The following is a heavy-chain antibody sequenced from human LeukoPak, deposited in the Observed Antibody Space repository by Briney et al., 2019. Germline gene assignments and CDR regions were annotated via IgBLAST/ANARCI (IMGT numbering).Heavy chain of an antibody. CDR2: ISSSSSYI. CDR1: GFTFSSYS. CDR3: ARDLGSAYGENAFDI. Sequence: GGSLRLSCAVSGFTFSSYSITWVRQAPGKGLEWVSSISSSSSYIYYADSVKGRFTVSRDNAKNSLYLQMNSLRAEDTAVYYCARDLGSAYGENAFDIWGQGTMVTVSS. J-gene: IGHJ3*02. D-gene: IGHD4-17*01. V-gene: IGHV3-21*01.